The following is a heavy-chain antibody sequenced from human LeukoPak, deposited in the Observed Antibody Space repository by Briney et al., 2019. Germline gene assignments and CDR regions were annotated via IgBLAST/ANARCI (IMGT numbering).Heavy chain of an antibody. Sequence: GGSLRLSCAASGFTFSDYYMSWIRQAPGKGLEWVSCISSSGSTIYYAGSVKGRFTISRDNATNSLYLQMNSLRAEDTAVYYCATRNMTTVSPWGQGTLVTVSS. V-gene: IGHV3-11*01. CDR2: ISSSGSTI. J-gene: IGHJ5*02. D-gene: IGHD4-17*01. CDR1: GFTFSDYY. CDR3: ATRNMTTVSP.